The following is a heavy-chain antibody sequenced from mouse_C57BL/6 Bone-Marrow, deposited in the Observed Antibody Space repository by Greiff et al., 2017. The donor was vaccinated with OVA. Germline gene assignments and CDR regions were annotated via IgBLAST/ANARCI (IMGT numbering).Heavy chain of an antibody. CDR1: GYTFTDYN. CDR3: ARPNWYHNALDY. Sequence: EVQLQQSGPELVKPGASVKIPCKASGYTFTDYNMDWVKQSHGKSLEWIGDINPNNGGNSYNQKFKGKATLTVDKSPSTAYMELRSLTSEDTAVYYCARPNWYHNALDYWGQGTTVTVSS. CDR2: INPNNGGN. D-gene: IGHD4-1*01. J-gene: IGHJ4*01. V-gene: IGHV1-18*01.